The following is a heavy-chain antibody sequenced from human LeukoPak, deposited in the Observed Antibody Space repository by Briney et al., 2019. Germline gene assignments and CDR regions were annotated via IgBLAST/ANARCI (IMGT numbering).Heavy chain of an antibody. V-gene: IGHV3-11*05. CDR3: ARAPTPHPTYSSSWYRPFDY. CDR1: GFTFSDYY. CDR2: ISSGSSYT. Sequence: PGGSLRLSCAASGFTFSDYYMSWIRQAPGKGLEWVPYISSGSSYTNYADSVKGRFTISIDNAKNSLYLQMNSLRGEDTAVYYCARAPTPHPTYSSSWYRPFDYWGQGTLVTVSS. D-gene: IGHD6-13*01. J-gene: IGHJ4*02.